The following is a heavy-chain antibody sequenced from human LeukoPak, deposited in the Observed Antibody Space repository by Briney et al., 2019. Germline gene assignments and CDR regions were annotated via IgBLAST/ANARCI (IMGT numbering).Heavy chain of an antibody. Sequence: GESLKISCKASGFSFTSYWIALVRQMPGKGLEWMGIIFPGDSDTTYSPSLQVQVPISAAKSIITAYLQWMIMKASDTPSCYCARRKAYYDSSGFDVWGQGTMVTVSS. J-gene: IGHJ3*01. V-gene: IGHV5-51*01. CDR3: ARRKAYYDSSGFDV. CDR1: GFSFTSYW. CDR2: IFPGDSDT. D-gene: IGHD3-22*01.